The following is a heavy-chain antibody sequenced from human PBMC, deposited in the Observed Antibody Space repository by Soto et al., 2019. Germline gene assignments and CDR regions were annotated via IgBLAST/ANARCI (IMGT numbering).Heavy chain of an antibody. D-gene: IGHD4-17*01. Sequence: PGGSLRLSCAASGFTFSDYYMSWIRQAPGKGLEWDSYISSSGSTIYYADSVKGRFTISRDNAKNSLYLQMNSLRAEDTAVYYCARDFGTTVTTRGLGYYYYYMDVWGKGTTVTVSS. V-gene: IGHV3-11*01. CDR1: GFTFSDYY. CDR3: ARDFGTTVTTRGLGYYYYYMDV. J-gene: IGHJ6*03. CDR2: ISSSGSTI.